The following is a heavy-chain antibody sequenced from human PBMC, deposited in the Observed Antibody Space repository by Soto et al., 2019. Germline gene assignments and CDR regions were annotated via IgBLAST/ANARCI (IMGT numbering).Heavy chain of an antibody. CDR2: INPSGGST. CDR3: ATTLRGDAFDI. V-gene: IGHV1-46*01. D-gene: IGHD4-17*01. J-gene: IGHJ3*02. CDR1: GYTFTSYY. Sequence: ASVEVSCKASGYTFTSYYMHWVRQAPGQGLEWMGIINPSGGSTSYAQKFQGRVTMTRDTSTSTVYMELSSLRSEDTAVYYCATTLRGDAFDIWGQGTMVTVSS.